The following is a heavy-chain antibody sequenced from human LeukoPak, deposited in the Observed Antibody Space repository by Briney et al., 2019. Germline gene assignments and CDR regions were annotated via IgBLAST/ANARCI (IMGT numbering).Heavy chain of an antibody. Sequence: PSETLSLTCAVYGGSFSGYYWSWIRQPPGKGLEWIGEINHSGSTNYNPSLKSRVTISVDTSKNQFSLKLSSVTAADTAVYYCARGIYYYDSSGYYYVFVSFDYWGQGTLVTVSS. CDR1: GGSFSGYY. J-gene: IGHJ4*02. D-gene: IGHD3-22*01. V-gene: IGHV4-34*01. CDR3: ARGIYYYDSSGYYYVFVSFDY. CDR2: INHSGST.